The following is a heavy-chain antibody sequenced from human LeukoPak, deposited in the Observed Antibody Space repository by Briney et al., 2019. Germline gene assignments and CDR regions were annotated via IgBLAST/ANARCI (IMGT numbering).Heavy chain of an antibody. V-gene: IGHV4-39*07. D-gene: IGHD5-24*01. J-gene: IGHJ4*02. CDR1: GGSISSSSYC. CDR2: IYYSGST. CDR3: ARGRRWLQPFDY. Sequence: PSETLSLTCTVSGGSISSSSYCWDWLRHPPGKGREWIGSIYYSGSTNYNPSLKSRVTISVDTSKNQFSLKLSSVTAADTAVYYCARGRRWLQPFDYWGQGTLVTVSS.